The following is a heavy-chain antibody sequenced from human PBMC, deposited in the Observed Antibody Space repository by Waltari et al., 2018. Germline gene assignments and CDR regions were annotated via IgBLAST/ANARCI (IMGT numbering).Heavy chain of an antibody. Sequence: QVQLVQSGAEVKKPGASVKVSCKASGYTFTSYDINWVRQATGQGLEWMGWMNPNSGNTGYAQKFQCRVTITRNTSISTAYMQLSSLRSEDTALYYCPSRPRPVWRGYYYVMDVWGQGTTVTVSS. J-gene: IGHJ6*02. CDR2: MNPNSGNT. CDR1: GYTFTSYD. CDR3: PSRPRPVWRGYYYVMDV. V-gene: IGHV1-8*03. D-gene: IGHD3-16*01.